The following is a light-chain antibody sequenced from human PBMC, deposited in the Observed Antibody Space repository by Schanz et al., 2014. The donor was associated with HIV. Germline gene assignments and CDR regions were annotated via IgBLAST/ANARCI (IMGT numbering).Light chain of an antibody. CDR1: HSVSSN. Sequence: EIVMTQSPATLSLSPGERATLSCRASHSVSSNLAWYQQKPGQAPRLLIYGTSTRATGIPANFSGSDSGTDFTLTISRVEPEDFAVYYCQYFGNSGGTFGGGTKVEIK. J-gene: IGKJ4*01. V-gene: IGKV3-15*01. CDR2: GTS. CDR3: QYFGNSGGT.